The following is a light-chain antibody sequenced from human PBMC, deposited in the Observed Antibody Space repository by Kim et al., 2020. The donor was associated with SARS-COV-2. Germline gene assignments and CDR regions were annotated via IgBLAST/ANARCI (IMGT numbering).Light chain of an antibody. CDR3: QQYATSPET. J-gene: IGKJ1*01. Sequence: ENVLTQSPGTLPLSPGERATFSCRASQSVSSNFLAWYQQKAGQAPRLLIYSASSRASGIPDRFSGSGSGTDFTLTISTLEPEDFAVYYCQQYATSPETFGQGTKVDIK. CDR2: SAS. V-gene: IGKV3-20*01. CDR1: QSVSSNF.